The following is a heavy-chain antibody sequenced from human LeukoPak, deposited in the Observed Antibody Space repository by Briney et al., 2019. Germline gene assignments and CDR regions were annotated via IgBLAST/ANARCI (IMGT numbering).Heavy chain of an antibody. CDR1: GFIFSNYG. D-gene: IGHD3-22*01. J-gene: IGHJ6*02. CDR2: ISSNSNYI. V-gene: IGHV3-21*01. Sequence: GGSLRLSCAASGFIFSNYGMNWVRQAPGKGLEWVSSISSNSNYIYYADSVKGRFTISRDNAKNSLYLQMSSLRAEDTAVYYCARIRDYYDSSGYSYGYYGMDVWGQGTTVTVSS. CDR3: ARIRDYYDSSGYSYGYYGMDV.